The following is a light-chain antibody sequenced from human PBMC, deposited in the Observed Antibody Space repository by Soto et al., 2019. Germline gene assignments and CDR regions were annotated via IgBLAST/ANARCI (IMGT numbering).Light chain of an antibody. CDR3: HCHQFDSSRVYS. CDR2: GGS. V-gene: IGKV3-20*01. Sequence: EIVLTQSPVTLSLSPGERATLSCTASQSVTSTYLAWYQQNPGQSPRLIIYGGSTRASDLPDRFSGGGSGKDFTLIISGVEPDDSAVYYCHCHQFDSSRVYSFGQGTKLEI. J-gene: IGKJ2*03. CDR1: QSVTSTY.